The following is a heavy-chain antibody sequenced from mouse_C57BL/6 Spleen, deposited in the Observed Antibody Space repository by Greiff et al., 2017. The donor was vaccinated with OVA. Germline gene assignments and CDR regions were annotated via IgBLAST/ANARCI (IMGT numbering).Heavy chain of an antibody. CDR2: IYPGDGDT. D-gene: IGHD2-5*01. CDR3: ARGGYYSNYYWYFDV. J-gene: IGHJ1*03. Sequence: VQLQQPGAELVKPGASVKISCKASGYAFSSYWINWVKQRPGKGLEWIGQIYPGDGDTNYNGKFKGKATLTAENSSSTADMQRSSLSSGDSAVYCCARGGYYSNYYWYFDVWGTGTTVTVSS. V-gene: IGHV1-80*01. CDR1: GYAFSSYW.